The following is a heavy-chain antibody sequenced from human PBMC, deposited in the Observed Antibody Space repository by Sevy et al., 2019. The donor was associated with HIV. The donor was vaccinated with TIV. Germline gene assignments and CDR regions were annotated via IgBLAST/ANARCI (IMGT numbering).Heavy chain of an antibody. J-gene: IGHJ4*02. CDR2: KTGSAGVK. CDR3: AKGRIPRIGTLGPFDS. V-gene: IGHV3-23*01. D-gene: IGHD1-7*01. CDR1: GFSLSNYA. Sequence: GGSLRLSCAASGFSLSNYAMSWVRRAPGKGLGGISTKTGSAGVKYYADSVKGGFTISRDNSKNTPILLMNSLRAEDTALYYCAKGRIPRIGTLGPFDSWGQGTLVTVSS.